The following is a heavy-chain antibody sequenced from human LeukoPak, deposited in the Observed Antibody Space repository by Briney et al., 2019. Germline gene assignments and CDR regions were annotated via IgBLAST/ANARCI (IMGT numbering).Heavy chain of an antibody. CDR3: TRDRVIATTTYYYYYGMDV. CDR1: GFTLGNYA. D-gene: IGHD1-26*01. V-gene: IGHV3-49*04. CDR2: IRTRTYDGTV. Sequence: SLRLSCIIAGFTLGNYAMSWVRQAPGKGLEWVGSIRTRTYDGTVESPASLKGRFSVSRDDSKSITYLQMSTLKTEDTAVYYCTRDRVIATTTYYYYYGMDVWGQGTTVTVSS. J-gene: IGHJ6*02.